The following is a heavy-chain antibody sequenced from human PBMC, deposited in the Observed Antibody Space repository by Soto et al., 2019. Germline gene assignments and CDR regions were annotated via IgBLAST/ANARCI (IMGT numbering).Heavy chain of an antibody. V-gene: IGHV3-9*01. CDR2: ISWNSGSI. CDR1: GFTFDDYA. CDR3: AKDISVVVVAATRGGFDY. J-gene: IGHJ4*02. D-gene: IGHD2-15*01. Sequence: EVQLVESGGGLVQPGRSLRLSCAASGFTFDDYAMHWVRQAPGKGLEWVSGISWNSGSIGYADSVKGRFTISRDNAKNSLYLQMNSLGAEDTALYYCAKDISVVVVAATRGGFDYWGQGTLVTVSS.